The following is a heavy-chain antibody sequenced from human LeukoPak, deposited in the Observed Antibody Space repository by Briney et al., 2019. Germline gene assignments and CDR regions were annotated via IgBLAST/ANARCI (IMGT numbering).Heavy chain of an antibody. CDR1: GDSVSSNSAA. CDR3: ARALGIQLWPPAYYYYMDV. V-gene: IGHV6-1*01. J-gene: IGHJ6*03. Sequence: SQTLSLTCAISGDSVSSNSAAWNWIRQSPSRGLEWLGRTYYRSKWYNDYAVSVKSRITINTDTSKNQFSLQLNSVTPEDAAVYYCARALGIQLWPPAYYYYMDVWGKGTTVTVSS. D-gene: IGHD5-18*01. CDR2: TYYRSKWYN.